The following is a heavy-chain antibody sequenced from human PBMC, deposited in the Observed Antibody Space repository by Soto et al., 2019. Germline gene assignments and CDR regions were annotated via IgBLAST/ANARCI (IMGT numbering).Heavy chain of an antibody. CDR2: IGTAGDT. CDR1: GFTFSGFD. V-gene: IGHV3-13*01. D-gene: IGHD2-15*01. J-gene: IGHJ4*02. CDR3: ARGQEVGAHFFDS. Sequence: PGVSLRLSCEASGFTFSGFDMHWVRQPTGKGLEWVSTIGTAGDTYYAVSVKGRFTISRDNAKNSLSLQMNSLRAGDTAVYFCARGQEVGAHFFDSWGQGTQVTVSS.